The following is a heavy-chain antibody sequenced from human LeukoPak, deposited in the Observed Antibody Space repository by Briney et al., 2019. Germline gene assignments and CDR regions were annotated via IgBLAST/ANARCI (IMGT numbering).Heavy chain of an antibody. Sequence: PGGSLRLSCAASGFTFSSYAMNWVRQAPGKGLEWVSACGTSGDTYYADSVGGRFTISRDNAKNTVYLQMSSLRAEDTAVYYCAQKTPGTHPFDYWGQGTLVTVSS. CDR3: AQKTPGTHPFDY. J-gene: IGHJ4*02. V-gene: IGHV3-23*01. D-gene: IGHD6-13*01. CDR2: CGTSGDT. CDR1: GFTFSSYA.